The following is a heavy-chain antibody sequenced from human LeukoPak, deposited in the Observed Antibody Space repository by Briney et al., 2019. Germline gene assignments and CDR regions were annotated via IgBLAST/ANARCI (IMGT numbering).Heavy chain of an antibody. CDR3: AREDDILTGEDYYFDY. CDR1: GYTFTSYY. D-gene: IGHD3-9*01. J-gene: IGHJ4*02. Sequence: ASVKVSCKASGYTFTSYYMHWVRQAPGQGFEWMGIINPSGGSTSYAQKFQGRVTMTRDTSTSTVYMELSSLRSEDTAVYYCAREDDILTGEDYYFDYWGQGTLVTVSS. V-gene: IGHV1-46*01. CDR2: INPSGGST.